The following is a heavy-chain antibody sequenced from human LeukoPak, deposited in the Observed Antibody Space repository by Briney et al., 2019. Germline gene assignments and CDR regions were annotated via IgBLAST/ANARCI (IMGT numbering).Heavy chain of an antibody. D-gene: IGHD3-22*01. CDR1: GFTFRNYG. Sequence: PGRSLRLSCAASGFTFRNYGMHWVRQAPGKGLEWVSAVSGTGAMTYYADSVKGRFTISRDNSKNTLNLQMNSLRAEDTAVYYCATLDYFDSSTYGDYWGQGTLVTVSS. V-gene: IGHV3-23*01. J-gene: IGHJ4*02. CDR2: VSGTGAMT. CDR3: ATLDYFDSSTYGDY.